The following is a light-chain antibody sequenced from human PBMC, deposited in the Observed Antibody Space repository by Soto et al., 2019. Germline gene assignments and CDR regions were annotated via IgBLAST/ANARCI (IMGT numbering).Light chain of an antibody. CDR2: GAS. CDR1: QTVNSRH. Sequence: ESLLTQSPGTLSLSPGERATLSCRASQTVNSRHLNWYQHKPGQAPRLLIYGASIRAAGIPDRFSGSRSGADFRLTSTRLEPEDSAVYYCQQFDGSRPAFTFGQGTKLEI. J-gene: IGKJ2*01. CDR3: QQFDGSRPAFT. V-gene: IGKV3-20*01.